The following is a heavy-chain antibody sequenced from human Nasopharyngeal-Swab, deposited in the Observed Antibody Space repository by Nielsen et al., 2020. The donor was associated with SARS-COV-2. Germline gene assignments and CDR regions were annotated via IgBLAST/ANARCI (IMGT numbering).Heavy chain of an antibody. CDR2: ISGSGSST. CDR3: AREDWGKLDY. V-gene: IGHV3-23*01. D-gene: IGHD7-27*01. Sequence: GESLKISCAASGFTFSSYAMSWVRQAPGKGLEWVSAISGSGSSTYYADSVKGRFTFSRDNSKNTLYLQMNSLRAEDTAVYYCAREDWGKLDYWGQGTLVTVSS. CDR1: GFTFSSYA. J-gene: IGHJ4*02.